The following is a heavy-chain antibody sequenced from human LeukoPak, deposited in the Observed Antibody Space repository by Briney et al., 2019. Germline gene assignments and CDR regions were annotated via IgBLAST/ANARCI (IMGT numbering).Heavy chain of an antibody. D-gene: IGHD3-10*01. V-gene: IGHV3-15*01. J-gene: IGHJ4*02. Sequence: GGSLRLSCAASGFTVSSNYMTWVRQAPGKGLEWVGRIKSKSAGGTTDYAAPVKGRFTISRDDSKNTLYLQMSSLKTEDTAVYYCSGSGSFYNPGYWGQGTLVTVSS. CDR3: SGSGSFYNPGY. CDR2: IKSKSAGGTT. CDR1: GFTVSSNY.